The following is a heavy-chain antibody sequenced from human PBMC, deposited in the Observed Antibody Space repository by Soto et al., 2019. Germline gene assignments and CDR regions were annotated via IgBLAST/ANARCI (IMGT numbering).Heavy chain of an antibody. CDR3: AKDTYYLESSGYYVFDS. D-gene: IGHD3-22*01. J-gene: IGHJ4*02. CDR1: GFTFSSYG. Sequence: QVQLVESGGGVVQPGRSLRLSCAASGFTFSSYGIHWVRQAPGKGLEWVAVISYDGGNKHYADSVQGRFTISRDNSKNTLYPQMNSRRAEDTAVYYCAKDTYYLESSGYYVFDSWGQGTLVTVSS. V-gene: IGHV3-30*18. CDR2: ISYDGGNK.